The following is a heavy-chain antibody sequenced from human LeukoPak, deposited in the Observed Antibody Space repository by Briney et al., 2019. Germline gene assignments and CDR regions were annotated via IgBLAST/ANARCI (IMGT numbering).Heavy chain of an antibody. Sequence: GGSLRLSCAASGFTFSSYAMHWVRQAPVKGLEWVAVISYDGSNKYYADSVKGRFTISRDNSKNTLYLQMNSLRAEDTAVYYSARVRHSISWYSFDPWGQGTLVTVSS. CDR1: GFTFSSYA. D-gene: IGHD6-13*01. CDR3: ARVRHSISWYSFDP. J-gene: IGHJ5*02. CDR2: ISYDGSNK. V-gene: IGHV3-30-3*01.